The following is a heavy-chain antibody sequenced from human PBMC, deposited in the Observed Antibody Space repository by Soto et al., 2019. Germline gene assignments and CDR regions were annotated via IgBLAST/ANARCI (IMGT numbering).Heavy chain of an antibody. V-gene: IGHV4-39*07. CDR2: IFYSGST. Sequence: PSETLSLTCTVSGGSISSSSYYWGWIRQPPGKGLEWIGNIFYSGSTNYNPSLKSRVTISLDKSENQFSLKVTSLTAADTAVYYCASRDPGTSVDYWGQGTLVTVSS. CDR3: ASRDPGTSVDY. D-gene: IGHD1-7*01. CDR1: GGSISSSSYY. J-gene: IGHJ4*02.